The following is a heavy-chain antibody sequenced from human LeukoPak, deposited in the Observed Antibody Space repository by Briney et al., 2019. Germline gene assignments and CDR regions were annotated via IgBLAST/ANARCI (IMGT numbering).Heavy chain of an antibody. CDR3: ARVMVAGSTYYYYYMDV. V-gene: IGHV4-39*07. Sequence: SETLSLTCTVSGGSISSSSYYWGWIRQPPGKGLEWIGSIYYRGSTYYNPSLKSRVTISVDTSKNQFSLKLSSVTAADTAVYYCARVMVAGSTYYYYYMDVWGKGTTVTVSS. J-gene: IGHJ6*03. D-gene: IGHD6-19*01. CDR1: GGSISSSSYY. CDR2: IYYRGST.